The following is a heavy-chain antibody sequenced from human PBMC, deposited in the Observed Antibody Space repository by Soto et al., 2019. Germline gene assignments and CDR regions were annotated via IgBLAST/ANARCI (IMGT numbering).Heavy chain of an antibody. V-gene: IGHV3-48*03. CDR1: GFTFSSSE. CDR2: IHPGGQII. Sequence: GGSLRLSCSASGFTFSSSEMYWVRQAPGKGLEWVSYIHPGGQIIFYADSVKGRFTISRDNARNSVYLQMNNLRAEDTAVYYCARRGSSWGQGTMVTVSS. J-gene: IGHJ3*01. D-gene: IGHD2-2*01. CDR3: ARRGSS.